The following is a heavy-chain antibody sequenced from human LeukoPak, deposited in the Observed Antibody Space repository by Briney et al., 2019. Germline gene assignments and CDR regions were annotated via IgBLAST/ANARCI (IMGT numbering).Heavy chain of an antibody. CDR1: GYTFPSYG. V-gene: IGHV1-18*01. Sequence: GASVKVSCKVSGYTFPSYGISWVRQAPGQGLEWMGWISAYNGNTNYAQKLQGRVTMTTDTSTSTAYMELRSLRSDDTAVYYCARPRDFYDSSGYYYDNAFDIWGQGTMVTVSS. CDR2: ISAYNGNT. CDR3: ARPRDFYDSSGYYYDNAFDI. D-gene: IGHD3-22*01. J-gene: IGHJ3*02.